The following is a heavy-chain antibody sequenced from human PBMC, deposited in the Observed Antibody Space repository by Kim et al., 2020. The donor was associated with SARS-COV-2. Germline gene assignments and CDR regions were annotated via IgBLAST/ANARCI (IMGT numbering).Heavy chain of an antibody. CDR2: IYYSGST. V-gene: IGHV4-59*01. J-gene: IGHJ2*01. Sequence: SETLSLTCTVSGDSISTSYWGWIRQPPGKGLDWIGSIYYSGSTNYNPSLKSRVTISIDTSKNQFSLNLTSVTAADTAVYYCARDSSLRYFDLWGHGTLIT. CDR1: GDSISTSY. CDR3: ARDSSLRYFDL.